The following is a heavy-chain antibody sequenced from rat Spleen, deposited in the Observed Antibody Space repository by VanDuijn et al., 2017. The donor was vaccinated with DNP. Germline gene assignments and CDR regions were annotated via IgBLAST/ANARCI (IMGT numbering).Heavy chain of an antibody. Sequence: EVQLVESGGGLVQPGRSLKLSCVASGFTFNNYWMTWIRQAPGKGLEWVASITNTGGSTYYPDSVKGRFTISRDNAQNILYLQMSKLGSEDTSIYYCAREEDYGYVYWGQGTLVTVSS. CDR3: AREEDYGYVY. CDR1: GFTFNNYW. CDR2: ITNTGGST. J-gene: IGHJ3*01. V-gene: IGHV5-31*01. D-gene: IGHD1-11*01.